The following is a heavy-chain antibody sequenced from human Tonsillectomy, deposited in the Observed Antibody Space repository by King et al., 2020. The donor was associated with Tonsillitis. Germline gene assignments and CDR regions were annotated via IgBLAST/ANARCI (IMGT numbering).Heavy chain of an antibody. J-gene: IGHJ6*02. CDR3: AKTTRLEDYYYGMDV. V-gene: IGHV3-23*04. CDR2: IRGSGGST. Sequence: VQLVESGGGLVQPGGSLRLSCAASGFTFSSYAMSWVRQAPGKGLEWVSAIRGSGGSTYYADSVKGRFTISRDNSKNTLYMQMNSLRAEDTAVYNCAKTTRLEDYYYGMDVWGQGTTVTVSS. D-gene: IGHD1-1*01. CDR1: GFTFSSYA.